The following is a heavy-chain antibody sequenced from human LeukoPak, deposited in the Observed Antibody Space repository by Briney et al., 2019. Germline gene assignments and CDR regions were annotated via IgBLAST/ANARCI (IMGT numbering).Heavy chain of an antibody. CDR3: AKDGYYYGMDV. J-gene: IGHJ6*02. CDR1: GFTFSSYG. CDR2: FSWNSGTI. Sequence: GGSLRLSCAASGFTFSSYGMHWVRQAPGKGLEWVSGFSWNSGTIAYADSVKGRFTISRDNAKNSLYLQMNSLRPEDTALYYCAKDGYYYGMDVWGQGTTVTVSS. V-gene: IGHV3-9*01.